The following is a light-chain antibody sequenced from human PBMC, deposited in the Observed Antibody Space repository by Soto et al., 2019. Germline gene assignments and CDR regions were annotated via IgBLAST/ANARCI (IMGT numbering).Light chain of an antibody. J-gene: IGKJ1*01. Sequence: EIVLKQSPGTLSLSPGERATLSCRASQSVSSSYLAWYQQKPGQAPRLLMYGASSRTTGTPDRFSGSGSGRDFTLTISRLEPEELTVYYCQQYGSSPRTFGQGTKVYIK. CDR3: QQYGSSPRT. CDR1: QSVSSSY. CDR2: GAS. V-gene: IGKV3-20*01.